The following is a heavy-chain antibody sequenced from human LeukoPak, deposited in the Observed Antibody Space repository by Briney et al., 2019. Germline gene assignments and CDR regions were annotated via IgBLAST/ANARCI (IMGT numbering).Heavy chain of an antibody. V-gene: IGHV3-21*01. CDR2: ISSRSSYI. CDR1: GFTFSSYW. D-gene: IGHD4-17*01. Sequence: GGSLRLSCAASGFTFSSYWMSWVRQAPGKGLEWVSSISSRSSYIYYADSVRGRFTISRDNAKNSLYLQVNSLRAEDTAVYYCARAYGDSVGPVYYFDSWGQGSLVTVSS. J-gene: IGHJ4*02. CDR3: ARAYGDSVGPVYYFDS.